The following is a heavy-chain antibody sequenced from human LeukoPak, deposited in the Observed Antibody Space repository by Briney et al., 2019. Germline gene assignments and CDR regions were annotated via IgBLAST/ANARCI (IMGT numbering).Heavy chain of an antibody. D-gene: IGHD4-17*01. J-gene: IGHJ4*02. CDR2: IKQDGEAK. V-gene: IGHV3-7*04. CDR3: ARDFSNDDYEEILDY. CDR1: KFTFSNYW. Sequence: PGGSLRLSCAASKFTFSNYWMTWVRQAPGKGLEWVATIKQDGEAKHYVDSVKGRFTISRDNAKNSLYLQMNSLRAEDTAVYYCARDFSNDDYEEILDYWGQGTLVTVSS.